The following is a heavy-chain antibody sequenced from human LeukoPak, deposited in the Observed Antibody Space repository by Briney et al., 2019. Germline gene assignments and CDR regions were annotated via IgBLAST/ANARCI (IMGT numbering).Heavy chain of an antibody. J-gene: IGHJ4*02. CDR3: ARALGGSYYFDY. Sequence: QAGGSLRLSCAASGFTFSSYAMSWVRQAPGKGLEWVSAISGSGGSTYYADSVKGRFTISRDNSKNTLYLQMNSLRAEDTAVYYCARALGGSYYFDYWGQGTLVTVSS. D-gene: IGHD1-26*01. CDR2: ISGSGGST. V-gene: IGHV3-23*01. CDR1: GFTFSSYA.